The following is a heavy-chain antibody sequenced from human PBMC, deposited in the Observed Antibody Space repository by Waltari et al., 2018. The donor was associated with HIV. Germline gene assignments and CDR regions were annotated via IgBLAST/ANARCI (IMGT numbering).Heavy chain of an antibody. D-gene: IGHD6-19*01. J-gene: IGHJ4*02. V-gene: IGHV1-8*01. CDR1: GYAFSSYA. CDR2: MNPNSGNT. Sequence: QVQLVQSGAEVKKPGASVQVSCTASGYAFSSYAINWVRQPNGQGLEWMGWMNPNSGNTGYGQNFQGRVSMTRNTSISTAYMELSSLRSEDTAVYYCARGRYSSGWLTNNDYWGQGTLVTVSS. CDR3: ARGRYSSGWLTNNDY.